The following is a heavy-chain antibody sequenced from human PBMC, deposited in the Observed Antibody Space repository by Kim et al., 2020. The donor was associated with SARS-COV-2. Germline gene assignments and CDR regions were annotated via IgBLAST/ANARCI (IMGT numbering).Heavy chain of an antibody. Sequence: ASVKVSCKASGYTFTSYGISWVRQAPGQGLEWMGWISAYNGNTNYAQKLQGRVTMTTDTSTSTAYMELRSLRSDDTAVYYCARELPPGGGYNPFDYWGQGTLVTVSS. D-gene: IGHD5-12*01. CDR2: ISAYNGNT. CDR1: GYTFTSYG. V-gene: IGHV1-18*01. CDR3: ARELPPGGGYNPFDY. J-gene: IGHJ4*02.